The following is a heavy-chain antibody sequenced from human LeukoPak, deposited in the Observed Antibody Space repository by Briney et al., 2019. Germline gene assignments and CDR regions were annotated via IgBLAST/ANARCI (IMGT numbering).Heavy chain of an antibody. CDR3: AKGLVGQWLVRSAFDI. Sequence: GGSLRLSCAASGFTFSSYSMNWVRQAPGKGLEWVPSISSSSSYIYYADSVKGRFTISRDNSKNTLYLQMNSLRAEDTAVYFCAKGLVGQWLVRSAFDIWGQGTMVTVSS. D-gene: IGHD6-19*01. V-gene: IGHV3-21*04. CDR1: GFTFSSYS. CDR2: ISSSSSYI. J-gene: IGHJ3*02.